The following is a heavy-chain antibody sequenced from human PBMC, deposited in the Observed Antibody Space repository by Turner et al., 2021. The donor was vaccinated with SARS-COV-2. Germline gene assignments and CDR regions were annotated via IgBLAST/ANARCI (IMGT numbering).Heavy chain of an antibody. V-gene: IGHV3-7*01. J-gene: IGHJ4*02. CDR2: KKAGGSGE. D-gene: IGHD2-15*01. CDR3: AREGRLLGAYDF. CDR1: GFPFNSYW. Sequence: EVQLVESGGGLVQPGGSLRLSCEASGFPFNSYWMNWIRRGPGKGAGGGANKKAGGSGEYYVDCMKGRFTISRDNPKNSLYLQMNSLRAEDTGMYYCAREGRLLGAYDFWGQGTLVTVSS.